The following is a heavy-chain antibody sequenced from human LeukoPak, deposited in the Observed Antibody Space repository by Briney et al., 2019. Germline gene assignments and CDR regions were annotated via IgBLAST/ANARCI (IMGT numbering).Heavy chain of an antibody. J-gene: IGHJ4*02. Sequence: GGSLRLSCAASGFTFRSYGMHWVRQAPGKGLEWVVVIANDGRDKKYADSVKGRFTVSRDNSKNTLFLQMDSLRAEDTAIYYCAKDGQITSAAYYFDYWGQGTLVTVSS. CDR3: AKDGQITSAAYYFDY. V-gene: IGHV3-30*18. CDR2: IANDGRDK. CDR1: GFTFRSYG. D-gene: IGHD6-25*01.